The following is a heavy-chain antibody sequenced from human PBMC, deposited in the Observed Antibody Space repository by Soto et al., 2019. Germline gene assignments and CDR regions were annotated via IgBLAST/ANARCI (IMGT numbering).Heavy chain of an antibody. CDR1: GYTFTSYY. Sequence: ASVKVSCKASGYTFTSYYMHWVRQAPGQGLEWMGIINPSGGSTSYAQKFQGRVTMTRDTSTSTVYMELSSLRSEDTAVYYCARDLAVAGPASSHYYGMDVWGQGTTVTVSS. D-gene: IGHD6-19*01. J-gene: IGHJ6*02. CDR2: INPSGGST. CDR3: ARDLAVAGPASSHYYGMDV. V-gene: IGHV1-46*01.